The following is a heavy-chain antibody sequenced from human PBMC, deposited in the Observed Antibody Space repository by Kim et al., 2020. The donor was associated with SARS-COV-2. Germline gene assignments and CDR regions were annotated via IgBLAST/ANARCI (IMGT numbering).Heavy chain of an antibody. CDR1: GFTFSSYA. V-gene: IGHV3-33*01. J-gene: IGHJ5*02. CDR2: IWYDGSNK. D-gene: IGHD6-19*01. CDR3: ATEGVAGNSDA. Sequence: GGSLRLSCAASGFTFSSYAMHWVRQAPGKGLEWVAVIWYDGSNKYYADSVKGRFTISRDNSKNTLYLQMNSLRAEDTAVYYCATEGVAGNSDAWGQGTLVTVSS.